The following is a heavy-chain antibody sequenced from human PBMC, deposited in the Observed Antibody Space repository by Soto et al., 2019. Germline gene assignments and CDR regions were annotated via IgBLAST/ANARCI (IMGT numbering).Heavy chain of an antibody. Sequence: VQLVESGGGVVQPGRSLRLSCAASGFTFSDYAMHWVRQAPGKGLEWVAVVSHDGRNTHYADSVKGRFTISRDSSKNTVSLAMTSLRAEDTAVCYCAKGGRQWLVTSDFNYWGQGALVTVSS. CDR1: GFTFSDYA. D-gene: IGHD6-19*01. J-gene: IGHJ4*02. CDR3: AKGGRQWLVTSDFNY. V-gene: IGHV3-30*18. CDR2: VSHDGRNT.